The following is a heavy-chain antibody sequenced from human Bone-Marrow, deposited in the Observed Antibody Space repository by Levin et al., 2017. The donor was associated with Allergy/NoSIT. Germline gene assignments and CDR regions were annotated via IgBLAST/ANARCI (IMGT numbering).Heavy chain of an antibody. V-gene: IGHV4-30-4*01. CDR3: ARDFPFDY. Sequence: SETLSLTCTVSGGSISDDYYWNWIRQPPGKGLEWIGHIDNSGITSYNPSLKTRLSILIDTPKNQSPLRHTSVTAADTATYYWARDFPFDYWGHGTLVTVSS. CDR2: IDNSGIT. J-gene: IGHJ4*01. CDR1: GGSISDDYY.